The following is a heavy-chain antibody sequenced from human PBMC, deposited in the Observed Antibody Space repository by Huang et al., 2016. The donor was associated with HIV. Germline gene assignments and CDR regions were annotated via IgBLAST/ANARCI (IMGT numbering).Heavy chain of an antibody. Sequence: EVQLLEYGGGLVQPGGSLRLSCAASGFSFSSYAMGGGRQGQGKGLEVVSAMSGSGGSTNYADTGKGRFTISRDNSKNTLYMQMNSLRAEDTAVYYCAKDVRMFDPWGQGTLVTVSS. CDR2: MSGSGGST. CDR1: GFSFSSYA. J-gene: IGHJ5*02. V-gene: IGHV3-23*01. CDR3: AKDVRMFDP.